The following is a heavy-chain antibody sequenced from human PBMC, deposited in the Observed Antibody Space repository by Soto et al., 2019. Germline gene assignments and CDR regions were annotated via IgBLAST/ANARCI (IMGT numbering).Heavy chain of an antibody. CDR2: IDTYGSAT. CDR1: GFSLSVYW. Sequence: GESLKISCAASGFSLSVYWMHWVRQAPGKGLAWVSRIDTYGSATKYADSVEGRFSISKDNAENTLYLQMNNLRADDTAVYYCVRVLKSIGWDNDVFDIWGQGTMVTVSS. D-gene: IGHD6-19*01. V-gene: IGHV3-74*01. J-gene: IGHJ3*02. CDR3: VRVLKSIGWDNDVFDI.